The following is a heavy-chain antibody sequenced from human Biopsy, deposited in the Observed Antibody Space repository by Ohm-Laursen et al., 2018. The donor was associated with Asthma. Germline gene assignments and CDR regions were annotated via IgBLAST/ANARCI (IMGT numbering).Heavy chain of an antibody. J-gene: IGHJ6*02. CDR3: ARAVDYSHYYGIDV. Sequence: ASVKVSCKTSGYTFNSAGITWVRQAPGQGLEWMGWISVYNGNTKVAQKLQDRVTMITDTSTSTAYIGLRSLRSDDTAVYFCARAVDYSHYYGIDVWGQGTTVTVS. V-gene: IGHV1-18*01. D-gene: IGHD3-10*01. CDR2: ISVYNGNT. CDR1: GYTFNSAG.